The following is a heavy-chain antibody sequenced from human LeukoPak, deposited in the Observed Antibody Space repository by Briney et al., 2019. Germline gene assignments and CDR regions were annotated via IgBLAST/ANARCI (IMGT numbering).Heavy chain of an antibody. CDR3: ARVRGGDFLGDFDY. CDR1: GFTFSSYA. J-gene: IGHJ4*02. V-gene: IGHV3-20*04. Sequence: PGGSLRLSCAASGFTFSSYAMHWVRQAPGKGLEWVSGINWNGGSTGYADSVKGRFTISRDNAKNSLYLQMNSLRAEDTALYYCARVRGGDFLGDFDYWGQGTLVTVSS. CDR2: INWNGGST. D-gene: IGHD3-16*01.